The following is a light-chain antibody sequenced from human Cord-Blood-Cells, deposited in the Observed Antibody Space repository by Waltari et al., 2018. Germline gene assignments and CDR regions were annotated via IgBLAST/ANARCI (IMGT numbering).Light chain of an antibody. CDR3: CSYAGSSTNYV. CDR2: EGS. CDR1: SSDVGIYNL. J-gene: IGLJ1*01. Sequence: QSALTQPASVSGSPGQSITIPCPGTSSDVGIYNLFSWYQQHPGKAPKLMIYEGSKRPSGVSNRFSGSKSGNTASLTISGLQAEDEADYYCCSYAGSSTNYVFGTGTKVTVL. V-gene: IGLV2-23*01.